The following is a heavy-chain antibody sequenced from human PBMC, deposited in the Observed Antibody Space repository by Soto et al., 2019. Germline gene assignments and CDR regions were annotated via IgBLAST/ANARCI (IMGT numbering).Heavy chain of an antibody. Sequence: GESLKISCKGSGYSFTSYWISWVRQMPGKGLEWMGRIDPSDSYTNYSPSFQGHATISADKSISTAYLQWSSLKASDTAMYYCARTYYYDSSGYYSEYFQHWGQGTLVTVSS. V-gene: IGHV5-10-1*01. J-gene: IGHJ1*01. CDR3: ARTYYYDSSGYYSEYFQH. CDR2: IDPSDSYT. D-gene: IGHD3-22*01. CDR1: GYSFTSYW.